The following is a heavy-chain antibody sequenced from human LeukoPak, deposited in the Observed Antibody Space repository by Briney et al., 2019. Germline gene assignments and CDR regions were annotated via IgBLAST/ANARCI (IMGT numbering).Heavy chain of an antibody. Sequence: SETLSLTCTVSGGSISSSSYNWGWIRQPPGKGLEWIGSIYYGGSTYYNPSLRSRVNISVDTSKNQFSLKLSSVTAADTAVYYCARVRNHGRVYYYYYMDVWGKGTTVTVSS. J-gene: IGHJ6*03. CDR1: GGSISSSSYN. D-gene: IGHD1-14*01. CDR2: IYYGGST. V-gene: IGHV4-39*01. CDR3: ARVRNHGRVYYYYYMDV.